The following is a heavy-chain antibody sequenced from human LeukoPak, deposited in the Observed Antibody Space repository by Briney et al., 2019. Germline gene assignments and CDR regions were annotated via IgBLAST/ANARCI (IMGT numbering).Heavy chain of an antibody. Sequence: ASVKVSCKASGGTFSSYAISWVRQAPGQGLEWMGGIIPIFGTANYAQKFQGRATITADESTSTAYMELSSLRSEDTAVYYCARYSSGWYEWFDPWGQGTLVTVSS. D-gene: IGHD6-19*01. CDR3: ARYSSGWYEWFDP. CDR2: IIPIFGTA. J-gene: IGHJ5*02. V-gene: IGHV1-69*01. CDR1: GGTFSSYA.